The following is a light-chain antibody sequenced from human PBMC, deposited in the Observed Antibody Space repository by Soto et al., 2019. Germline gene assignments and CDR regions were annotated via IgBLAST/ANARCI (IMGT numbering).Light chain of an antibody. CDR1: RSNIGNNA. Sequence: QSVLTRTPSASGTPGQTVTISCSGSRSNIGNNAVSWYQQFPGTAPKLLIYNNNQRPSGVPDRFSGSKSGTSASLAISGLQSEDEADYYCATWDDSLNARGVFGAGTKLTVL. CDR2: NNN. CDR3: ATWDDSLNARGV. J-gene: IGLJ3*02. V-gene: IGLV1-44*01.